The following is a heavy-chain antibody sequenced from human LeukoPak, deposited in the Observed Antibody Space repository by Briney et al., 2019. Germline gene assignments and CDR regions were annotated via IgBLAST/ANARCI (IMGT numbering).Heavy chain of an antibody. V-gene: IGHV3-23*01. D-gene: IGHD2-21*02. CDR2: ISGRGGST. CDR3: AKDQRVVVTAASLN. Sequence: GGSLRLSCAASGFTFSSYAMTWVRQAPGKGLEWVSVISGRGGSTYYADSVKGRFTISRDNSKNTLYLQMNSLRADDTAVYYCAKDQRVVVTAASLNWGQGTLVTVSS. J-gene: IGHJ1*01. CDR1: GFTFSSYA.